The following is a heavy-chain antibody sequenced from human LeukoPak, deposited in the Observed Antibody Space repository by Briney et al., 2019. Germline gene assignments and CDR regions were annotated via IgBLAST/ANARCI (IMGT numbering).Heavy chain of an antibody. CDR1: GFTFSTYG. J-gene: IGHJ6*03. CDR2: ISGSGGST. D-gene: IGHD1-26*01. Sequence: PGGSLRLSCAASGFTFSTYGMSWVRQAPGKGLEWASAISGSGGSTYYADSVKGRFTISRDNSKNTLYLQMNSLRAEDTAVYYCAKDLLRGGATRFRNYYYYMNVWGKGTTVTVSS. V-gene: IGHV3-23*01. CDR3: AKDLLRGGATRFRNYYYYMNV.